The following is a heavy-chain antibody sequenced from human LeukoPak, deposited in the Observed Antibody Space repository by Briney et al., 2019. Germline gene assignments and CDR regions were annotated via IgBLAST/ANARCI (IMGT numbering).Heavy chain of an antibody. CDR2: INSDGSST. CDR1: GFTFSSYW. D-gene: IGHD5-12*01. V-gene: IGHV3-74*01. Sequence: GGSLRLSCAASGFTFSSYWMHWVRQAPGKGLVWVSRINSDGSSTSYADSVKGRFTISRDNAKNTLYLQMNSLRAEDTAVYYCARVSPLSGYDSWGQGTLVTVSS. CDR3: ARVSPLSGYDS. J-gene: IGHJ5*02.